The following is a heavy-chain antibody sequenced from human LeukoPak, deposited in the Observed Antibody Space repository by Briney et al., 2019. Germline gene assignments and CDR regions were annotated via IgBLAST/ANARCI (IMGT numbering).Heavy chain of an antibody. Sequence: SETLSLTCTVSGGSISSSSYYWGWIRQPPGKGLEWIGSIYYSGSTYYNPSLKSRVTISVDTSKNQFSLKLSSVTAADTAVYYCASTAHLLLWFGESSFDYWGQGTLVTVSS. CDR3: ASTAHLLLWFGESSFDY. V-gene: IGHV4-39*01. CDR1: GGSISSSSYY. J-gene: IGHJ4*02. D-gene: IGHD3-10*01. CDR2: IYYSGST.